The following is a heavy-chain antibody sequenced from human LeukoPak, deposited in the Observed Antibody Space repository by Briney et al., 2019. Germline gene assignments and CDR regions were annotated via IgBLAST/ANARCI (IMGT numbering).Heavy chain of an antibody. CDR3: AKARKSSSSGDAFDI. J-gene: IGHJ3*02. CDR1: GFTFDDYA. CDR2: ISWNSGSI. Sequence: GGSLRLSCAASGFTFDDYAMHWVRQAPGKGLEWVSGISWNSGSIGYADSVKGRFTISRDNAKNSLYLQMNSLRAEDMALYYCAKARKSSSSGDAFDIWGQGTMVTVSS. V-gene: IGHV3-9*03. D-gene: IGHD6-6*01.